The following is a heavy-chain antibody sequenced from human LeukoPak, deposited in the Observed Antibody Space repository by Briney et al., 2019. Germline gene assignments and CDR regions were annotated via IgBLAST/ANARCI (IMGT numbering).Heavy chain of an antibody. D-gene: IGHD6-6*01. Sequence: PGGSLRLSCAASGFTFSDYGIHWVRQAPGQGLEWVALIWYDGSKKYYADSVKSRFTISRDNTKNTLYLQLNSLRADDTAVYYCARAHSSSSTFDLWGQGTLVTVSS. CDR2: IWYDGSKK. J-gene: IGHJ4*02. CDR3: ARAHSSSSTFDL. V-gene: IGHV3-33*01. CDR1: GFTFSDYG.